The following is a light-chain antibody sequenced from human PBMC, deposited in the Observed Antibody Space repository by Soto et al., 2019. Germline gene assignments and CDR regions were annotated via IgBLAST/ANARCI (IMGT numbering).Light chain of an antibody. V-gene: IGKV3-20*01. Sequence: EIVLTQSPGTLSLSPGERATLSCRASQSVSSSYLAWYQQTPGQAPRLLIYGASSRATGIPDRFSGSGSGTDSTLTISRLEPEDFAVYYCQQYGSSPPITFGQGTRLEMK. CDR2: GAS. CDR1: QSVSSSY. J-gene: IGKJ5*01. CDR3: QQYGSSPPIT.